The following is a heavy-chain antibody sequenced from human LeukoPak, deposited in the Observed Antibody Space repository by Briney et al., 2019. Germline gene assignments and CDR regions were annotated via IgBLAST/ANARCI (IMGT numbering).Heavy chain of an antibody. J-gene: IGHJ2*01. CDR1: GFTFDDCA. CDR2: ISWNSGSI. Sequence: GRSLRLSCAASGFTFDDCAMHWVRQAPGKGLEWVSGISWNSGSIGYADSVKGRFTISRDNAKNSLYLQMNSLRAEDTALYYCAKDMDYGDYGPLGYFDLWGRGTLVTVSS. D-gene: IGHD4-17*01. V-gene: IGHV3-9*01. CDR3: AKDMDYGDYGPLGYFDL.